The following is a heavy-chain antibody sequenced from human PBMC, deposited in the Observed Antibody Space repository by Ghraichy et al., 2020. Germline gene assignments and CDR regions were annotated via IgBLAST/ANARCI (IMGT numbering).Heavy chain of an antibody. CDR2: TFYRSQWYN. V-gene: IGHV6-1*01. J-gene: IGHJ3*02. Sequence: SQTLSLTCAISGDSVPSNSAAWNWFRQSPSRGLEWLGRTFYRSQWYNDYAVSVKSRITINPDTSRNQFSLQLNSVTPEDTAVYFCARGEQYYDSSGPNVFEIWGQGTRVTVSS. CDR1: GDSVPSNSAA. CDR3: ARGEQYYDSSGPNVFEI. D-gene: IGHD3-22*01.